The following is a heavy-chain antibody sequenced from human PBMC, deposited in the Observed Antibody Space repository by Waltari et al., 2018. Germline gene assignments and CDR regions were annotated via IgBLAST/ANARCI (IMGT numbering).Heavy chain of an antibody. V-gene: IGHV4-39*01. CDR3: ARHWKRNGYRFDP. Sequence: QLQLQESGPGLMKPSETLSLTCTVSGCSISRSSSYWGWLRQSPGKGLEWIASIYYSGTTYYNPTLESRVTISGDTSKNQFSLRLTSVTAADTAVYYCARHWKRNGYRFDPWGQGTLVTVSS. D-gene: IGHD5-12*01. J-gene: IGHJ5*02. CDR2: IYYSGTT. CDR1: GCSISRSSSY.